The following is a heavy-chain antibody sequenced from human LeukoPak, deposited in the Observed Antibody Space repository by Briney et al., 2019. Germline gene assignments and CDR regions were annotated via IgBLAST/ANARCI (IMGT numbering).Heavy chain of an antibody. J-gene: IGHJ4*02. Sequence: SETLSLTCTVSGYSISSGYYWGWIRQPPGKGLEWIGSIYHSGSTFYNPSHKSRVTISLDTSKHQFSLKLTSVTAADTAVYYCAREWDTSSFDPRASGDYWGQGTPVTVSS. CDR3: AREWDTSSFDPRASGDY. D-gene: IGHD3-9*01. CDR2: IYHSGST. V-gene: IGHV4-38-2*02. CDR1: GYSISSGYY.